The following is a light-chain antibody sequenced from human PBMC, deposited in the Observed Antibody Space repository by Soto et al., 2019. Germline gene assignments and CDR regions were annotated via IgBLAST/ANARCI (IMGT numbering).Light chain of an antibody. Sequence: EIVMTQSPATLYVSPGERATLSCRASQSVSSNLAWYQQKPGQAPRLLIYGASTRATGIPARFSGSGSGTEFTLTISSLQSEDFAVYYCQQYYNSPPYTFVEGTKLEI. V-gene: IGKV3-15*01. CDR2: GAS. J-gene: IGKJ2*01. CDR1: QSVSSN. CDR3: QQYYNSPPYT.